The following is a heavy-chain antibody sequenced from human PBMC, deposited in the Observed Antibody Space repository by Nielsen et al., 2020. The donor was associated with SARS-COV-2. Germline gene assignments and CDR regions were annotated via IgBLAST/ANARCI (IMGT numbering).Heavy chain of an antibody. V-gene: IGHV4-34*01. J-gene: IGHJ6*03. Sequence: GSLRLSCAVYGGSFSGYYWSWIRQPPGKGLEWIGEINHSGSTNYNPSLKSRVTISVDTSKNQFSLKLNSVTAADTAVYYCAREGGHVDIVSTTIYYYYYMDVWGKGTTVTVSS. D-gene: IGHD5/OR15-5a*01. CDR1: GGSFSGYY. CDR2: INHSGST. CDR3: AREGGHVDIVSTTIYYYYYMDV.